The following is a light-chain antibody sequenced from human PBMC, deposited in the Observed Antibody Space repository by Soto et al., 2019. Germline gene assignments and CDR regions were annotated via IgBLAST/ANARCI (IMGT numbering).Light chain of an antibody. V-gene: IGLV1-40*01. CDR3: QSYDRSLSGSV. J-gene: IGLJ3*02. CDR1: SSNIGAGYD. CDR2: GNS. Sequence: QSVLTQSPSVSGAPGQRVTISCTGNSSNIGAGYDVHWYQQLPGKAPKLLIFGNSHRPSGVPDRFFGSKSGTSASLAITGLQAEDEADYYCQSYDRSLSGSVFGGGTKVTVL.